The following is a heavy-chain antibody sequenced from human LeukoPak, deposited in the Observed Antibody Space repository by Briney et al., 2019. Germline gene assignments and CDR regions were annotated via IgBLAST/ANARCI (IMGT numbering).Heavy chain of an antibody. CDR2: ISYDGSNK. J-gene: IGHJ4*02. Sequence: QPGRSLRLSCAASGFTFSSYAMHWVRQAPGKGLEWVAVISYDGSNKYYADSVKGRFTISRDNSKNTLYLQLNSLRPEDTAVYYCARDQLAYSGYDTLFDYWGQGTLVTVSS. CDR3: ARDQLAYSGYDTLFDY. D-gene: IGHD5-12*01. V-gene: IGHV3-30-3*01. CDR1: GFTFSSYA.